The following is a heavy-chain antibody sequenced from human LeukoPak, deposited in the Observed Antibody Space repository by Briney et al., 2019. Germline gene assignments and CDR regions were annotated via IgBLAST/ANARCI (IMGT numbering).Heavy chain of an antibody. CDR2: IEQDGSEK. D-gene: IGHD2-8*01. J-gene: IGHJ6*03. CDR3: ARSGTEYCTNGVCYYYCYYYMDV. V-gene: IGHV3-7*01. Sequence: GGSLRLSCAASGFTFSSYWMSWVRQAPGKGLEWVANIEQDGSEKYYVDSVKGRFTISRDNAKNSLYLQMNSLRAEDTAVYYCARSGTEYCTNGVCYYYCYYYMDVWGKGTTVTVSS. CDR1: GFTFSSYW.